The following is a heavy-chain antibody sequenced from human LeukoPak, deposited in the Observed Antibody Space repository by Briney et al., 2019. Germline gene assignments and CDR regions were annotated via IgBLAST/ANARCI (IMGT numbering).Heavy chain of an antibody. Sequence: LRLSCAASGFTFSSYAMHWVRQPPGKGLEWIGYIYYSGSTYYNPSLKSRVSISVDTSKNQFSLKLSSVTAADTAVYYCARVYTYGHHMDHRGQGTLVTVSS. CDR1: GFTFSSYAMH. CDR2: IYYSGST. J-gene: IGHJ4*02. CDR3: ARVYTYGHHMDH. D-gene: IGHD5-18*01. V-gene: IGHV4-30-4*01.